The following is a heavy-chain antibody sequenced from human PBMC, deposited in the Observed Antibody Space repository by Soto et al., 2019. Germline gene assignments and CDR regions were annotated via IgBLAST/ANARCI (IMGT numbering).Heavy chain of an antibody. J-gene: IGHJ3*02. D-gene: IGHD5-18*01. V-gene: IGHV3-33*06. CDR1: GFTFSIYG. CDR3: AKEALVDTAMDTTGVDAFDI. CDR2: IWYDGSNK. Sequence: QVQLVESGGGVVQPGRSLRLSCAASGFTFSIYGMHWVRQAPGKGLEWVAVIWYDGSNKYYADSVKGRFTISRDNSKNTLYLQMNSLRAEDTAVSYCAKEALVDTAMDTTGVDAFDIWGQGTMVTVSS.